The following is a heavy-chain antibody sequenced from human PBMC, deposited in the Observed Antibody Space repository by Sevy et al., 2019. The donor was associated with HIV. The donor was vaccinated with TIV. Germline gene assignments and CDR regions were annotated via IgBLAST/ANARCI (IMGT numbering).Heavy chain of an antibody. CDR1: GFTFRSYS. J-gene: IGHJ6*02. Sequence: GSLRLSCAASGFTFRSYSMNWVRQAPGMGLVCVSSITSSSSFIFYADSVKGRFTISRDNAKNSLFLQMNSLRAEDTAVYYCARPTSGLSEYEPLDNARFYGMDVWGQGTTVTVSS. CDR3: ARPTSGLSEYEPLDNARFYGMDV. D-gene: IGHD1-20*01. V-gene: IGHV3-21*01. CDR2: ITSSSSFI.